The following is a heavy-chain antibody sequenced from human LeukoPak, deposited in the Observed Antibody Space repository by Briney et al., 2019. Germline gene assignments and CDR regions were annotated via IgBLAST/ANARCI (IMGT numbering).Heavy chain of an antibody. Sequence: SETLSLTCTVSGGSISSGDYYWSWIRQHPGKGLEWIGYIYYSGSTYYNPSLKSRVTISVDTSKNQFSLKMNSVTAADTAVYYCAKGHYEPRYNWFDPWGQGTLVTVSS. CDR1: GGSISSGDYY. D-gene: IGHD3-3*01. J-gene: IGHJ5*02. CDR3: AKGHYEPRYNWFDP. V-gene: IGHV4-31*03. CDR2: IYYSGST.